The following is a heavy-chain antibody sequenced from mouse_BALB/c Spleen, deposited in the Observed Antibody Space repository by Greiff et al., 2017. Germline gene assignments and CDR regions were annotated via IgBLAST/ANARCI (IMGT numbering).Heavy chain of an antibody. D-gene: IGHD3-2*01. CDR3: ARDSSGYRAWFAY. CDR2: INPYNDGT. V-gene: IGHV1-14*01. J-gene: IGHJ3*01. CDR1: GYTFTSYV. Sequence: VQLKQSGPELVKPGASVKMSCKASGYTFTSYVMHWVKQKPGQGLEWIGYINPYNDGTKYNEKFKGKATLTSDKSSSTAYMELSSLTSEDSAVYYCARDSSGYRAWFAYWGQGTLVTVSA.